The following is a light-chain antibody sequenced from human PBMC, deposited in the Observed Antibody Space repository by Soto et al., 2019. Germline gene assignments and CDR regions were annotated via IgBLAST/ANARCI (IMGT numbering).Light chain of an antibody. CDR2: NNN. CDR1: SSNIGAGYD. V-gene: IGLV1-40*01. CDR3: QSYDSSLATVL. J-gene: IGLJ2*01. Sequence: QSVLTQSPSVSGAPGERVAISCTGRSSNIGAGYDVHWYQQLPGGVPKLLISNNNIRPSGVPDRFSASKSGSSASLAITGLQADDEADYYCQSYDSSLATVLFGGGTKLTVL.